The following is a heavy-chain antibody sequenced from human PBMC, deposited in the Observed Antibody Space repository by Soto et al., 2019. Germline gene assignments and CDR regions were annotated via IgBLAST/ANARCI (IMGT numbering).Heavy chain of an antibody. D-gene: IGHD6-13*01. V-gene: IGHV4-59*01. CDR1: GGSITSNY. CDR2: VYNSGST. J-gene: IGHJ4*02. Sequence: SETLSLTCTVAGGSITSNYWTWMRPPPGKGLEWIGYVYNSGSTNYNPSLKSRVTISEDTSKSQFSLKVNSMTAADTAVYYCARYRREAVAGYTLDNWGQGILVTVS. CDR3: ARYRREAVAGYTLDN.